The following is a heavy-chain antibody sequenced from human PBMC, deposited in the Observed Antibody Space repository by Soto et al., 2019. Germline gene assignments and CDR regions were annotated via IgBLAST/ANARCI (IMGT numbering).Heavy chain of an antibody. V-gene: IGHV3-33*01. CDR2: LWYDGSNK. Sequence: GGSLRLSCAASGFTFSSYGMHWVRKAPGKGLEWVAVLWYDGSNKYYADSVKGRFTISRDNSKNTLYLQMNSLRAEDTAVYYCARDPYSNGYYYGMYVWGQGTTVTVSS. D-gene: IGHD4-4*01. CDR3: ARDPYSNGYYYGMYV. CDR1: GFTFSSYG. J-gene: IGHJ6*02.